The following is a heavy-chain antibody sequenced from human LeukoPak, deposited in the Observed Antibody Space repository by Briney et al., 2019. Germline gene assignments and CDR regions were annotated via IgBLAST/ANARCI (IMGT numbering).Heavy chain of an antibody. CDR1: GFTFSSYA. V-gene: IGHV3-30-3*01. CDR3: ARELGYCSSTSCPVDY. D-gene: IGHD2-2*01. Sequence: QAGGSLRLSCAASGFTFSSYAMHWVRQAPGKGLEWVAVISYDGSNKYYADSVKGRFTISRDNSKNTLYLQMNSLRAEDTAVYYCARELGYCSSTSCPVDYWGQGTLVTVSS. CDR2: ISYDGSNK. J-gene: IGHJ4*02.